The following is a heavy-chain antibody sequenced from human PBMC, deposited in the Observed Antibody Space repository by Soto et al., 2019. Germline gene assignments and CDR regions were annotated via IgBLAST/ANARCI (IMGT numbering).Heavy chain of an antibody. Sequence: EVQLVESGGGLVQPGGSLRLSCAASGFTFSSYWLHWVRQAPGKGLVWLSRLNSDSSSAYYADSVKGRFTISRDNAQNTVYLQMNSLGDEDTAVYYCVRGKRGGWYFDYWGQGTLVTVSS. CDR2: LNSDSSSA. CDR1: GFTFSSYW. J-gene: IGHJ4*02. V-gene: IGHV3-74*01. CDR3: VRGKRGGWYFDY. D-gene: IGHD6-19*01.